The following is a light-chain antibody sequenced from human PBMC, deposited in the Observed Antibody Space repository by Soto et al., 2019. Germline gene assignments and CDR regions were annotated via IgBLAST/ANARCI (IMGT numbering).Light chain of an antibody. CDR2: SNN. Sequence: QSVLTQPPSASGTPGQRVTISCSGSSSNIGSHTVNWYQQLPGTAPKLLIYSNNQRPSGVPGRFSDSKSGTSASLAISGLQSEDEGDYYCATWDDSLNAWVFGGGTKLTVL. J-gene: IGLJ3*02. CDR3: ATWDDSLNAWV. V-gene: IGLV1-44*01. CDR1: SSNIGSHT.